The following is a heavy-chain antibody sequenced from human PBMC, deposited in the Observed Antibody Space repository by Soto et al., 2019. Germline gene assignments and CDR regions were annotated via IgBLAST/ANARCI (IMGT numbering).Heavy chain of an antibody. J-gene: IGHJ4*02. CDR2: INAGNGNT. V-gene: IGHV1-3*01. Sequence: GASVKVSCKASGYTFTSHAMHWVRQAPGQRLEWMGYINAGNGNTRYSQNLQGRVTITRDTSANTAYMELSSLRSEDSAVYYCARVDAAWASDYWGQGTLVTVSS. CDR3: ARVDAAWASDY. D-gene: IGHD5-18*01. CDR1: GYTFTSHA.